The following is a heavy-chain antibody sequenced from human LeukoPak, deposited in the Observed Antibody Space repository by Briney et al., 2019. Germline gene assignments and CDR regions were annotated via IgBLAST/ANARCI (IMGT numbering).Heavy chain of an antibody. CDR2: IWYDGSNK. J-gene: IGHJ6*02. CDR3: ATTQGYYYGMDV. V-gene: IGHV3-33*01. CDR1: GFTFSSYG. Sequence: GGSLSLSCAASGFTFSSYGMHWVCQAPGKGLEWGAVIWYDGSNKYYADSVKGRFTISRDNSKNTLYLQMNSLRAEDTAVYYCATTQGYYYGMDVWGQGTTVTVSS.